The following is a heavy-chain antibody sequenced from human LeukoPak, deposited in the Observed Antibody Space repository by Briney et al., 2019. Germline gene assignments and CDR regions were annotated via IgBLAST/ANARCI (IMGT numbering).Heavy chain of an antibody. J-gene: IGHJ4*02. V-gene: IGHV4-4*07. CDR3: ARGRFLEWLSILDYFDY. CDR1: GGSISSSY. D-gene: IGHD3-3*01. Sequence: PSETLSLTCTVSGGSISSSYWSWIRQPAGKGLEWIGRIYTSGSTNYNPSLKSRVTISVDTSKNQFSLKLSSVTAADTAVYYCARGRFLEWLSILDYFDYWGQGTLVTVSS. CDR2: IYTSGST.